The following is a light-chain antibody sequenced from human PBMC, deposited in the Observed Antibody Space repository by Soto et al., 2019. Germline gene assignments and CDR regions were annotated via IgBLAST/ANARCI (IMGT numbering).Light chain of an antibody. CDR1: QNVRTY. Sequence: EIVLTHSPATLSLSPGDIATRSCRANQNVRTYLGWYQQKPGQAPRLLIYDVSNRASGIPARFSGSGSETDFTLTISSLEPEDFAVYYCQQRSDWPLTFGQGTRLEIK. V-gene: IGKV3-11*01. CDR3: QQRSDWPLT. CDR2: DVS. J-gene: IGKJ5*01.